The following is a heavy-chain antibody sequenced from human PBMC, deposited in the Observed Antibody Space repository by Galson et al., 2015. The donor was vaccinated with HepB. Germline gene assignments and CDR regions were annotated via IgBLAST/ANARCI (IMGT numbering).Heavy chain of an antibody. J-gene: IGHJ6*02. CDR3: AREEIAAAGTVVYYYYYGMDV. V-gene: IGHV3-30-3*01. Sequence: SLRLSCAASGFTFSSYAMHWVRQAPGKGLEWVAVISYDGSNKYYADSVKGRFTISRDNSKNTLYLQMNSLRAEDTAVYYCAREEIAAAGTVVYYYYYGMDVWGQGTTVTVSS. CDR1: GFTFSSYA. D-gene: IGHD6-13*01. CDR2: ISYDGSNK.